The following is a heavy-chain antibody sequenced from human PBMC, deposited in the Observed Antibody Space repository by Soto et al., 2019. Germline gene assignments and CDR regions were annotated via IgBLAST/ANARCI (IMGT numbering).Heavy chain of an antibody. Sequence: SETLSLTCTVSGGSISSSSYYWGWLRQPPGKGLEWIGSIYYSGSTYYNPSLKSRVTISVDTSKNQFSLKLSSVTAADTAVYYCARTHYDFWSGSPRAIDYWGQGTLVTVSS. D-gene: IGHD3-3*01. CDR3: ARTHYDFWSGSPRAIDY. CDR2: IYYSGST. V-gene: IGHV4-39*01. J-gene: IGHJ4*02. CDR1: GGSISSSSYY.